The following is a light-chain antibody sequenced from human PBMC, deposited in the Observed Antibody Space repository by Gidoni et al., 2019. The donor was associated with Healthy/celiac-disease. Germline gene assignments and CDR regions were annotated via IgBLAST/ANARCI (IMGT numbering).Light chain of an antibody. V-gene: IGKV3-20*01. CDR1: QGHSVSY. Sequence: GPPSVSPGERATPPCTASQGHSVSYLPCYDQKPGRAPRRLIFCASCSAPGILDSCCGSRSGRVFTLTISRLEPKDFSVYYCQQYGSSPRTFGRGTKVEIK. J-gene: IGKJ2*01. CDR2: CAS. CDR3: QQYGSSPRT.